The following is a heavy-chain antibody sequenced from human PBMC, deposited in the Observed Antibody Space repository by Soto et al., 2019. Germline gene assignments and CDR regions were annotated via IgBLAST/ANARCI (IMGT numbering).Heavy chain of an antibody. CDR2: LSNTGRRT. J-gene: IGHJ4*02. CDR1: VFPFGANA. CDR3: ATEMGATQGPFDN. V-gene: IGHV3-23*01. D-gene: IGHD1-26*01. Sequence: EVQVLESGGGLVQPGGSLRLSCVVSVFPFGANAMSWVRQAPGKGLEWVSGLSNTGRRTSYADSVKGRFNISRDNSENTVYLQMNSLRVEDSAVYYCATEMGATQGPFDNWGQGTLVTVSS.